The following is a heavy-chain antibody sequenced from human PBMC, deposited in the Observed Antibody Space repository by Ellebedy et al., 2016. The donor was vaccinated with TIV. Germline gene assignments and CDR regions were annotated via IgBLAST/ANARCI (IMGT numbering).Heavy chain of an antibody. CDR2: ISAGNGNT. V-gene: IGHV1-3*01. CDR3: AVGSGLAAGGPTARFDP. J-gene: IGHJ5*02. Sequence: ASVKVSCKASGYTFTSYAMHWVRQAPGQRLEWMGWISAGNGNTKYSQKFQGRVTITRDTSASTAYMELSSLRSEDTAVYYCAVGSGLAAGGPTARFDPWGQGTLVTVSS. CDR1: GYTFTSYA. D-gene: IGHD6-13*01.